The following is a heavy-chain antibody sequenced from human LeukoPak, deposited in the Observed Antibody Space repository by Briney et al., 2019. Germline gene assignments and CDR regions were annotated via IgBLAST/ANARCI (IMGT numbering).Heavy chain of an antibody. CDR1: GFIFSKYW. CDR3: AKASGPGYFQH. CDR2: IKRDGSVI. D-gene: IGHD2-15*01. Sequence: GRSLRLSCAASGFIFSKYWMTWVRQAPGKGLEWVANIKRDGSVIHYVDSVKGRFTISRDNAKNSLYLQMNSLRAEDTALYYCAKASGPGYFQHWGQGTLVTVSS. V-gene: IGHV3-7*03. J-gene: IGHJ1*01.